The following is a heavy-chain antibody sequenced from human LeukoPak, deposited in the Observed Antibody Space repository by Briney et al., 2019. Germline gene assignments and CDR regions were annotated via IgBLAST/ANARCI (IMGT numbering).Heavy chain of an antibody. CDR1: GYTFTGYY. J-gene: IGHJ1*01. D-gene: IGHD3-10*01. Sequence: GAAVKVSCKASGYTFTGYYMHWVRQAPVQGLEWMGWINPNSGGTNYAQKFQGRVTMTRDTSISTAYMELSRLRSDDTAVYYCALRGEGSAEYFQHWGQGTLVTVSS. V-gene: IGHV1-2*02. CDR2: INPNSGGT. CDR3: ALRGEGSAEYFQH.